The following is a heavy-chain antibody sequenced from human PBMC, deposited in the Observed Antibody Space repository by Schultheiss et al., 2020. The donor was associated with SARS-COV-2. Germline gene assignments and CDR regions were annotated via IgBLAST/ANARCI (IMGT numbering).Heavy chain of an antibody. Sequence: GGSLRLSCAASGFTFSSYGMHWVRQAPGKGLEWVAVIWYDGSNKYYADSVKGRFTISRDNSKNTLYLQMNSLRAEDTAVYYCAKDQYSSGWYRLEYYYGMDVWGQGTTVTVSS. V-gene: IGHV3-33*06. CDR1: GFTFSSYG. CDR2: IWYDGSNK. J-gene: IGHJ6*02. D-gene: IGHD6-19*01. CDR3: AKDQYSSGWYRLEYYYGMDV.